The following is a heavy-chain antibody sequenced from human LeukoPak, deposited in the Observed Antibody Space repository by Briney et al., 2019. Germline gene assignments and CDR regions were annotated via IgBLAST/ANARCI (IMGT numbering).Heavy chain of an antibody. CDR2: IYSGGST. V-gene: IGHV3-66*02. D-gene: IGHD3-16*01. CDR3: ARVGGRYYYMDV. CDR1: AFSVSGNY. Sequence: PGRSPRLFCGRSAFSVSGNYTRWARSAKGKGLEWVSVIYSGGSTYYADSVKGRFTISRDNSKNTLYLQMNSLRAEDTAVYYCARVGGRYYYMDVWGKGTTVTVSS. J-gene: IGHJ6*03.